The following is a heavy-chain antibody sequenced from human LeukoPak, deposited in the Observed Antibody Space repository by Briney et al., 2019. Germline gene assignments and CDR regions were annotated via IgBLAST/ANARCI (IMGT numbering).Heavy chain of an antibody. Sequence: SETLCLTCTVSGGSISSGDYYWSWIRQPPGKGLEWIGYIYYSGSTYYNPSLKSRVTISVDTSKNQFSLKLSSVTAADTAVYYCARVDLIVVVPAAPHDAFDIWGQGTMVTVSS. CDR1: GGSISSGDYY. J-gene: IGHJ3*02. CDR3: ARVDLIVVVPAAPHDAFDI. V-gene: IGHV4-30-4*08. D-gene: IGHD2-2*01. CDR2: IYYSGST.